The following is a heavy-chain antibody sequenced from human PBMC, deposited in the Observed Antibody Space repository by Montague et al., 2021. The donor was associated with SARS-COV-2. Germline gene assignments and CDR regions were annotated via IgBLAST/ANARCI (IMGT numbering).Heavy chain of an antibody. V-gene: IGHV4-39*01. CDR2: IYYNGST. D-gene: IGHD3-3*01. J-gene: IGHJ5*02. Sequence: SETLSLTCTVSGGSISSSSYCWGWIRQPPGKGLEWIGSIYYNGSTYYNPSLKSRVTISVDTSKNQFSLKLSSVTAADTAVYYCARHHPSITIFGVVTIGSWFDPWGQGTLVTVSS. CDR1: GGSISSSSYC. CDR3: ARHHPSITIFGVVTIGSWFDP.